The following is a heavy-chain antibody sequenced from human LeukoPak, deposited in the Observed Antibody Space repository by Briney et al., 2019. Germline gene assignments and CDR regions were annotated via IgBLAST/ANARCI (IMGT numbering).Heavy chain of an antibody. CDR1: GGSFSGYY. Sequence: SETLSLTCAVYGGSFSGYYWSWIRQPPGKGLEWIGEINHSGSTNYDPSLKSRVTISVDTSKNQFSLKLSSVTAADTAVYHCARGRPTAVVPAASSFFDYWGQGTLVTVSS. V-gene: IGHV4-34*01. CDR3: ARGRPTAVVPAASSFFDY. D-gene: IGHD2-2*01. J-gene: IGHJ4*02. CDR2: INHSGST.